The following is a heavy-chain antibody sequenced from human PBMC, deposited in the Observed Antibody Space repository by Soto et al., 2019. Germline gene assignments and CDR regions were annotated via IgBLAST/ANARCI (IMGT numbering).Heavy chain of an antibody. V-gene: IGHV3-23*01. CDR2: TTGGGGTA. D-gene: IGHD5-12*01. CDR1: ILSFDIYA. J-gene: IGHJ6*02. Sequence: EVQLLESGGGLVQPGGSLRLSCAASILSFDIYAMSWVRQAPGKGLEWVSATTGGGGTAYYAGSVKGRFTISRDNSKNPLYLQMDSLRAEDTAVYYCAKHCGYDHYYGMDVWGQGTTVTVSS. CDR3: AKHCGYDHYYGMDV.